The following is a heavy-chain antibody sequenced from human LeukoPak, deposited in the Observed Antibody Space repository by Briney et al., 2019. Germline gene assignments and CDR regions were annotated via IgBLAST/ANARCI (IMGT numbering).Heavy chain of an antibody. CDR1: GSTFTSYC. Sequence: GAHLQISCKVSGSTFTSYCIGWVRQLPGKGLEWMGFIYPGDSGPTYSPSFQGQVTFSVDKSITTACLQWSSLQASDTAMYYCGMSGDRVPLQDDVFDVWGQGTMVTVST. CDR2: IYPGDSGP. CDR3: GMSGDRVPLQDDVFDV. D-gene: IGHD1-26*01. V-gene: IGHV5-51*01. J-gene: IGHJ3*01.